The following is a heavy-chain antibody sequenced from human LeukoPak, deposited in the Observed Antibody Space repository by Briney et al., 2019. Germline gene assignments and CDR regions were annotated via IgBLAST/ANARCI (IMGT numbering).Heavy chain of an antibody. CDR1: GYTFTRYY. V-gene: IGHV1-46*01. Sequence: ASVKDSCRACGYTFTRYYMHWVRQAPGQGLEWMGIINPSGGSTSYAQKFQGRVTMTRDTSTSTVYMELSSLRSEDTAVYYCARDVNERWLQFGLGYWGQGTLVTVSS. CDR3: ARDVNERWLQFGLGY. D-gene: IGHD5-24*01. J-gene: IGHJ4*02. CDR2: INPSGGST.